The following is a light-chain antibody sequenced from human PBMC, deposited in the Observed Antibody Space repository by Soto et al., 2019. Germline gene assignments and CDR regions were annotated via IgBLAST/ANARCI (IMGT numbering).Light chain of an antibody. CDR3: PHYNNYSPT. Sequence: IQMTQSPSTLSASVEDRVTITCRASQSISNWLAWYRQKPGKAPNLLSWKAGGLESGVQSRFIGIGSGTEFPLTISPLQPDDSATYYRPHYNNYSPTFGGGTKV. J-gene: IGKJ4*01. V-gene: IGKV1-5*03. CDR2: KAG. CDR1: QSISNW.